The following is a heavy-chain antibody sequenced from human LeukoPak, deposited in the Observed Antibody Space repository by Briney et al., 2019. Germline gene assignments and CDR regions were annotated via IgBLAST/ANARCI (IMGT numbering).Heavy chain of an antibody. D-gene: IGHD6-13*01. CDR1: GFTFDDYA. CDR2: ISWNSGSI. V-gene: IGHV3-9*01. J-gene: IGHJ4*02. Sequence: GGSLRLSCAASGFTFDDYAMHWVRQAPGKGLEWVSGISWNSGSIGYADSVKGRFTISRDNAKNSLYLQMNSLRAEDTALYYCAKDIGATEPEYSSSWYEHYFDYWGQGTLVTVSS. CDR3: AKDIGATEPEYSSSWYEHYFDY.